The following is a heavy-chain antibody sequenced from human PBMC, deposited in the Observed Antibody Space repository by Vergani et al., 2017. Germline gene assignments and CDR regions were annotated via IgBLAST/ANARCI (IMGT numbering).Heavy chain of an antibody. CDR2: IYTSGST. V-gene: IGHV4-4*07. D-gene: IGHD3-10*01. CDR1: GGSISSYY. CDR3: ARGRFGELLGRSSVGFDY. Sequence: QVQLQESGPGLVKPSETLSLTCTVSGGSISSYYWSWIRQPAGKGLEWIGRIYTSGSTNYNPSLKSRVTISVDTSKNQFSLKLSSVTAADTAVYYCARGRFGELLGRSSVGFDYWGQGTLVTVSS. J-gene: IGHJ4*02.